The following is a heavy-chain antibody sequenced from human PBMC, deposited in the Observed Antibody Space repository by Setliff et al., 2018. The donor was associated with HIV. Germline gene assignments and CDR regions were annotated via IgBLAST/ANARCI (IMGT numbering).Heavy chain of an antibody. D-gene: IGHD3-22*01. V-gene: IGHV3-30*04. J-gene: IGHJ3*02. Sequence: GGSLRLSCAASGFTFSSYAMHWVRQAPGKGLEWVAVISYDGSNKYYADSAKGRLTISRDNSKNTLYLQMNSLRAEDTAVYCCARSKGHLYYDDDTGYVLRAFDIWGQGTMVTVSS. CDR3: ARSKGHLYYDDDTGYVLRAFDI. CDR1: GFTFSSYA. CDR2: ISYDGSNK.